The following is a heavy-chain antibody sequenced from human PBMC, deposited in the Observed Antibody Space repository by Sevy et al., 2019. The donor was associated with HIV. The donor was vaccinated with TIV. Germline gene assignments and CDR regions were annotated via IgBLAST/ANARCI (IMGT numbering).Heavy chain of an antibody. D-gene: IGHD3-22*01. CDR3: ARGGFRIRYDSSGYYFDY. J-gene: IGHJ4*02. CDR1: GFTFSSYD. V-gene: IGHV3-13*01. CDR2: IGTAGDT. Sequence: PGGSLRLSCAASGFTFSSYDMHWVRQATGKGLEWVSAIGTAGDTYYPGSGKGRFTISRENAKNSLYLQMNSLRAGDTAVYYCARGGFRIRYDSSGYYFDYWGQGTLVTVSS.